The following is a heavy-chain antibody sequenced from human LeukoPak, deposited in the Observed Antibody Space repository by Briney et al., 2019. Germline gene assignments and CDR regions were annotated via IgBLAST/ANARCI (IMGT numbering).Heavy chain of an antibody. CDR2: ISWNSGSI. V-gene: IGHV3-9*01. J-gene: IGHJ4*02. Sequence: GGSLRLSCAASGFTFDDYAMHWVRQAPGKGLEWVSGISWNSGSIGYADSVKGRFTISRDNAKNSLYLQINSLRAEDTALYYCAKDTPGTYWGQGTLVTVSS. CDR3: AKDTPGTY. D-gene: IGHD1-1*01. CDR1: GFTFDDYA.